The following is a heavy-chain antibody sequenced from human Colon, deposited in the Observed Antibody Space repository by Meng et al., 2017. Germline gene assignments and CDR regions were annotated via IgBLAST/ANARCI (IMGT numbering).Heavy chain of an antibody. CDR3: ARGVAGGLGIHFDY. Sequence: QIHQGGAGRLKPADTLSLTCAVSGGSFSGFYWCWIRQPPGKGLEWIGEIDHFGISNYNSSLKGRLTMSVDTSKKQISLTLTSATAADTAVYYCARGVAGGLGIHFDYWGQGTLVTVSS. CDR2: IDHFGIS. V-gene: IGHV4-34*01. J-gene: IGHJ4*02. D-gene: IGHD3-16*01. CDR1: GGSFSGFY.